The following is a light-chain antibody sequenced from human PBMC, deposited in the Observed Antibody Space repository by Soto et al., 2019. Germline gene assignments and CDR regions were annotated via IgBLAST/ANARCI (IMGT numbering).Light chain of an antibody. CDR1: QSVTSSH. J-gene: IGKJ1*01. Sequence: EILLTQSPGTLPFSLWEIATLSCRAGQSVTSSHLAWYQQKPGQAPRLLIYGASSRATVIPDRFSGSGSGTDFTLTISRLEPEDFAVYYCQQYGSSPSWTFGQGTKVDIK. V-gene: IGKV3-20*01. CDR2: GAS. CDR3: QQYGSSPSWT.